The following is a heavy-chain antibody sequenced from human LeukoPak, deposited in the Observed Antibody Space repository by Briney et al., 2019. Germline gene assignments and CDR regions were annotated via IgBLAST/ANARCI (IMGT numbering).Heavy chain of an antibody. J-gene: IGHJ4*02. Sequence: ASVKVSCKASGYTFTSYGISWVRQAPGQGLEWMGWISAYNGNTNYAQKLQGRVTMTTDTSTSTVYMELRSLRSDDTAVYYCARASYDSSGYYSYYFDYWGQGTLVTVSS. V-gene: IGHV1-18*01. CDR1: GYTFTSYG. D-gene: IGHD3-22*01. CDR3: ARASYDSSGYYSYYFDY. CDR2: ISAYNGNT.